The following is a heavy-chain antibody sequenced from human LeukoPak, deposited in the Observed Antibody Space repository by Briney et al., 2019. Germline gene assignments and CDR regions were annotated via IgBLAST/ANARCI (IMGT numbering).Heavy chain of an antibody. CDR1: GDSVSSNSVA. D-gene: IGHD3-22*01. Sequence: SQTLSLTCAISGDSVSSNSVAWNWIRQSPSRGLEWLGRTYYRSKWYNDYAVSVKSRITINPDTSKNQFSLQLNSVTPEDTAVYYCARTVAPPTYYYDSSGLSFDYWGQGTLVTVSS. CDR2: TYYRSKWYN. J-gene: IGHJ4*02. V-gene: IGHV6-1*01. CDR3: ARTVAPPTYYYDSSGLSFDY.